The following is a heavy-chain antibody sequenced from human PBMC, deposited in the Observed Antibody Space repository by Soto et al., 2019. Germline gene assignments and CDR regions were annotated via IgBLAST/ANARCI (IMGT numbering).Heavy chain of an antibody. D-gene: IGHD6-19*01. V-gene: IGHV1-3*01. CDR2: INVGVGDT. Sequence: QVHLVQSAAEVRKPGASVKLSCKASGYAFSHYGMHWVRQAPGQRPEWMGWINVGVGDTQYSQKFQGRVTFSTDTSASTLYMELTSLRSEDTAVYYCARSVDAVAGDYFDYWGQGTLVTISA. J-gene: IGHJ4*02. CDR3: ARSVDAVAGDYFDY. CDR1: GYAFSHYG.